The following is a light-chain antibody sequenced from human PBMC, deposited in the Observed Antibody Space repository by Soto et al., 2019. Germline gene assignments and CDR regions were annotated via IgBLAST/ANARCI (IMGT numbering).Light chain of an antibody. CDR3: SSYTTSSTYV. Sequence: QSALTQPASVSGSPGQSITISCSGSNNDIGAYNYVSWYQQHPGKAPKLMIYDVTSRPSGVSGRFSGSKSGNTASLTISGLQAEDEADYYCSSYTTSSTYVFGTGTKVTVL. J-gene: IGLJ1*01. V-gene: IGLV2-14*03. CDR1: NNDIGAYNY. CDR2: DVT.